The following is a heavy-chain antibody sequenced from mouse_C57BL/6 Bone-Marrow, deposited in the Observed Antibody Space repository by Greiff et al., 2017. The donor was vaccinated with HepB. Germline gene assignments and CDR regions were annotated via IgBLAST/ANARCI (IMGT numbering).Heavy chain of an antibody. CDR3: VRQIHYDYAWFAY. CDR2: IRSKSNNYAT. Sequence: VQLKESGGGLVQPKGSLKLSCAASGFSFNTYAMNWVRQAPGKGLEWVARIRSKSNNYATYYADSVKDRFTISRDDSESMLYLQMNNLKTEDTAMYYCVRQIHYDYAWFAYWGQGTLVTVSA. J-gene: IGHJ3*01. V-gene: IGHV10-1*01. CDR1: GFSFNTYA. D-gene: IGHD2-4*01.